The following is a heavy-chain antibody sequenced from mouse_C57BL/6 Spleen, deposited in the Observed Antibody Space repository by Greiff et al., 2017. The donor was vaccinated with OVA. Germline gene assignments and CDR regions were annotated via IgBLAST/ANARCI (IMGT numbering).Heavy chain of an antibody. CDR2: ILPGGGST. CDR1: GYTFTGYW. CDR3: ARRELGQTFDY. D-gene: IGHD4-1*01. V-gene: IGHV1-9*01. Sequence: QVQLQQSGAELMKPGASVKLSCKATGYTFTGYWIAWVKQRPGHGLEWIGEILPGGGSTNYNEKFKGKATFTADTSSNTAYMQLSSLTTEDSAIYYYARRELGQTFDYWGQGTTLTVSS. J-gene: IGHJ2*01.